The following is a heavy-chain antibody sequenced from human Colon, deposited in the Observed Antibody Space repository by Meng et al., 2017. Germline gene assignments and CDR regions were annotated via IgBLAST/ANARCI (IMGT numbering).Heavy chain of an antibody. J-gene: IGHJ4*02. CDR3: AKVSTGSYYGYYFDY. CDR2: ISTNGGST. Sequence: GESLKISCAASRFIFSSYAMSWVRQAPGRGLEWVSGISTNGGSTYYADSVKGRFTISRDNSKKTLSLQMNSLRADDTAVYYCAKVSTGSYYGYYFDYWGQGTLVTVSS. CDR1: RFIFSSYA. V-gene: IGHV3-23*01. D-gene: IGHD1-26*01.